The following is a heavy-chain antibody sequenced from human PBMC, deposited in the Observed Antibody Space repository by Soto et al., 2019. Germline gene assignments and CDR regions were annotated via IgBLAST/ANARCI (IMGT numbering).Heavy chain of an antibody. D-gene: IGHD1-26*01. CDR2: IYYSGST. CDR1: GGSISSYY. V-gene: IGHV4-59*08. Sequence: SETLSLTCTVSGGSISSYYWSWIRQPPGKGLEWIGYIYYSGSTNYNPSLKSRVTISVDTSKNQFSLKLSSVTAADTAVYYCARLDQGDVLGGIYYYYYMDVWGKGTTVTVSS. J-gene: IGHJ6*03. CDR3: ARLDQGDVLGGIYYYYYMDV.